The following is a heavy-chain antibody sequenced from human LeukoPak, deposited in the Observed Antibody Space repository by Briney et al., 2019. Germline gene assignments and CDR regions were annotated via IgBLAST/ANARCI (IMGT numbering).Heavy chain of an antibody. CDR1: GGSISSYY. J-gene: IGHJ4*02. CDR3: AREVEMATIN. CDR2: IYYSGST. D-gene: IGHD5-24*01. V-gene: IGHV4-59*01. Sequence: PSETLSLTCTVSGGSISSYYWSWIRQPPGKGLEWIGYIYYSGSTNYNPSLKSRVTISVDTSKNQFSLKLSSVTAADTAVYYCAREVEMATINWGQGTLVTVSS.